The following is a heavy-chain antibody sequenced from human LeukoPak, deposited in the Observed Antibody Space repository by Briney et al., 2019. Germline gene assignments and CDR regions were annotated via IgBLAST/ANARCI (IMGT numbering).Heavy chain of an antibody. CDR3: ARAGYSYGTGYYFDY. D-gene: IGHD5-18*01. CDR2: IYTNGNT. V-gene: IGHV4-4*09. Sequence: SETLSLTCSVSGGSISSCYWSWIRQPPGKGLEWIGYIYTNGNTNYNPSLNSRVSISVDTSKNHFSLRLSSVTAADTAVYYCARAGYSYGTGYYFDYWGQGALVTVSS. J-gene: IGHJ4*02. CDR1: GGSISSCY.